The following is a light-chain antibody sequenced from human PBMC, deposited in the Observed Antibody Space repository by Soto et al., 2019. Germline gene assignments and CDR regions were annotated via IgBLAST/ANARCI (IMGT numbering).Light chain of an antibody. V-gene: IGKV1-9*01. CDR2: DAS. CDR1: QDISSY. Sequence: DIQLTQSPSFLSASVGDRVTITCRASQDISSYLAWYQQKPGKAPKLLIYDASTLQSGVPPRFSGSGSGTGFTLTISSLQPEDFATYYCQQLNSYPYTFGQGTKLEIK. J-gene: IGKJ2*01. CDR3: QQLNSYPYT.